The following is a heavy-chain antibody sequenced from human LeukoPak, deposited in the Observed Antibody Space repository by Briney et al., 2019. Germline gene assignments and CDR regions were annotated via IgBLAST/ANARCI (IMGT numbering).Heavy chain of an antibody. J-gene: IGHJ4*02. CDR2: ISGSGGST. CDR1: GFTFSSYA. D-gene: IGHD6-19*01. V-gene: IGHV3-23*01. Sequence: TGGSLRLTCAASGFTFSSYAMSWVRQAPGKGLEWVSAISGSGGSTYYADSVKGRFTISRDNSKNTLYLQMNSLRAEDTAVYYCAKDRDSSGWTKSSGAGSSFDYWGQGTLVTVSS. CDR3: AKDRDSSGWTKSSGAGSSFDY.